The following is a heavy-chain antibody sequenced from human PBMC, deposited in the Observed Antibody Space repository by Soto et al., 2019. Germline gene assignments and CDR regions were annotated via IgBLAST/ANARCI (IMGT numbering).Heavy chain of an antibody. CDR1: GLSFSSSA. Sequence: EVQLLESGGGLVQPGGSLRLSCAASGLSFSSSAMNWVRQAPGKGLEWVSIISDSGGRTHYADSVKCRFTISRDNSKNTLYLQLNSLRAEDTAVYYWAKSLNINWINWVDPWGQGTLVTVAS. V-gene: IGHV3-23*01. CDR3: AKSLNINWINWVDP. CDR2: ISDSGGRT. D-gene: IGHD1-1*01. J-gene: IGHJ5*02.